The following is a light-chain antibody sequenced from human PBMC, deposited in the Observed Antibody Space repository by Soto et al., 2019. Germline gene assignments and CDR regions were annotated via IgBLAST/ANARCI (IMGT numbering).Light chain of an antibody. CDR2: DVR. J-gene: IGLJ1*01. V-gene: IGLV2-14*01. CDR3: SSYTTISTYV. CDR1: SSVVGGYNY. Sequence: QSVLTQPASVSGSPGQSIPISCTGTSSVVGGYNYVSWYQQHPGKAPKLMIYDVRNRPSGVSNRFSGSKSVNTASLTISGLQAEDEADYYCSSYTTISTYVFGTGTKVTVL.